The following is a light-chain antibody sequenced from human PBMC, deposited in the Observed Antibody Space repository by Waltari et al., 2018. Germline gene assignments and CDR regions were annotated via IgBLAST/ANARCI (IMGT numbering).Light chain of an antibody. J-gene: IGKJ1*01. CDR1: QSIGSN. CDR3: QQYNNWPPWT. Sequence: EVVMTQSPDTLSVSPGERATLSCRASQSIGSNLAWYQQKPGQVPRLLISRASTRATGIPARFSGRGSGTEFTLTIDSLQSEDFAVYYCQQYNNWPPWTFGQGTKVEIK. CDR2: RAS. V-gene: IGKV3-15*01.